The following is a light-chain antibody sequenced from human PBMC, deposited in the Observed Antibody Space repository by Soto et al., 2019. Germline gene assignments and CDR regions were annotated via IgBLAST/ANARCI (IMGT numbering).Light chain of an antibody. CDR3: QSFDTSLSGFVV. CDR2: DNN. Sequence: QSVLTQPPSMSGAPGQRVTISCTGSSSNIGAGYDVHWYQHHPGTAPKLLIFDNNNRPSGVPDLFSGSKSDTSASLSITGLKAEDEADYYCQSFDTSLSGFVVFGGGTKLTVL. CDR1: SSNIGAGYD. J-gene: IGLJ2*01. V-gene: IGLV1-40*01.